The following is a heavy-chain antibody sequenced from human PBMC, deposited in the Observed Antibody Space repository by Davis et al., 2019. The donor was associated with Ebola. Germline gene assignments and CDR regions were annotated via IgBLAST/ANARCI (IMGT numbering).Heavy chain of an antibody. V-gene: IGHV1-69*04. Sequence: SVKVSCKTSGYTFTNYDINWVRQAPGQGLEWMGRIIPILGIANYAQKFQGRVTITADKSTSTAYMELSSLRSEDTAVYYCARNALRDGDYSFDYWGQGTLVTVSS. D-gene: IGHD4-17*01. J-gene: IGHJ4*02. CDR3: ARNALRDGDYSFDY. CDR2: IIPILGIA. CDR1: GYTFTNYD.